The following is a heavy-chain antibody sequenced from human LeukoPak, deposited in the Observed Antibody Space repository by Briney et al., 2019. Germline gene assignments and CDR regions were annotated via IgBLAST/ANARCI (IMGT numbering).Heavy chain of an antibody. CDR3: ARDNFHLLDY. CDR1: GFPFNTYS. Sequence: GGSLRLSCAASGFPFNTYSMNWVRQAPGRGLEWVSYISSSSTTIYYADSVKGRFTISRDNAKNSLHLQMNSLRAEDTAVYYCARDNFHLLDYWGQGSLVTVSS. V-gene: IGHV3-48*01. CDR2: ISSSSTTI. J-gene: IGHJ4*02. D-gene: IGHD1-1*01.